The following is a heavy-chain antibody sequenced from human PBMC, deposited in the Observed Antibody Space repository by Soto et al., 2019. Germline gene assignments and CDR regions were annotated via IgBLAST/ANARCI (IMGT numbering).Heavy chain of an antibody. V-gene: IGHV3-21*06. J-gene: IGHJ4*02. CDR3: ARESEDLTSNFDY. CDR2: ISSTTNYI. CDR1: GLTFTRYS. Sequence: GGSLRLSCAASGLTFTRYSMNWVRQAPGKGLEWVSAISSTTNYIYYGDSMKGRFTISRDNAKNSLYLEMNSLRAEDTAVYYCARESEDLTSNFDYWGQGTLVTAPQ.